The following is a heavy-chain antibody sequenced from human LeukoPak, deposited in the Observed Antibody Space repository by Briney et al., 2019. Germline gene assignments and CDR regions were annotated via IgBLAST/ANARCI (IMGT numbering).Heavy chain of an antibody. J-gene: IGHJ4*02. D-gene: IGHD3-10*01. CDR3: ARGLGSGSYYTAY. V-gene: IGHV4-34*01. CDR1: GGSLSGYY. CDR2: INHGGST. Sequence: ASETLSLTCALYGGSLSGYYWSWMRQPPRRGREWVGEINHGGSTNYTPSLKSRVTISVATSKKQFFLKLSSVTAADTAVYYCARGLGSGSYYTAYWGQGTLVTVSS.